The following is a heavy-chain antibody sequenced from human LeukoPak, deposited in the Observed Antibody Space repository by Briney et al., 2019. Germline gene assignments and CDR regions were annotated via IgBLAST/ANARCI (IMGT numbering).Heavy chain of an antibody. CDR3: AKEGITMIVVAARFDY. D-gene: IGHD3-22*01. CDR2: ISGSGGST. CDR1: GFTFSSYA. V-gene: IGHV3-23*01. J-gene: IGHJ4*02. Sequence: PGGSLRLSCAASGFTFSSYAMSWVRQAPGKGLEWVSAISGSGGSTYYADSVKGRFTISRDNSKNTLYLQMNSLRAEDTAVYYCAKEGITMIVVAARFDYWGQGTLVTVSS.